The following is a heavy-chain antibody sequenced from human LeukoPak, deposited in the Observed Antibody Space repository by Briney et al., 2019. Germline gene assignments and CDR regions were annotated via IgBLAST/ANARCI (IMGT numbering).Heavy chain of an antibody. CDR3: AREGSGWYMDFQH. Sequence: ASVKVSCKASGYTFTGYYMHWVRQAPGQGLDGVGCINPNSCGTNYAQRVQGRVTMTRNTSISTAYMELSRLRSDDTAVYYCAREGSGWYMDFQHWGQGTLVTVSS. CDR1: GYTFTGYY. D-gene: IGHD6-19*01. J-gene: IGHJ1*01. V-gene: IGHV1-2*02. CDR2: INPNSCGT.